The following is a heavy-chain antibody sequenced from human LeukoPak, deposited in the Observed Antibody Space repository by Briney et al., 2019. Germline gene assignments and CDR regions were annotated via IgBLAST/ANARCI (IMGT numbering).Heavy chain of an antibody. Sequence: SETLSLTCTVSGGSLIGSSYYWGWIRQPPGKGLDWIGIINYSGTTYYNPSLGSRVTISVDTSKNQFSLKLNSVTASDTAVYYCARGYDYWGQGTLVTVSS. CDR1: GGSLIGSSYY. J-gene: IGHJ4*02. CDR2: INYSGTT. CDR3: ARGYDY. V-gene: IGHV4-39*01. D-gene: IGHD3-22*01.